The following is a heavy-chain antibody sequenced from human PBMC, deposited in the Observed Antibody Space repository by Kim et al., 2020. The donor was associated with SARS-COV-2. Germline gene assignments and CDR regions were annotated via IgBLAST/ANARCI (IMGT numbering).Heavy chain of an antibody. CDR2: IYPGDSDV. J-gene: IGHJ5*02. Sequence: GESLKISCKASGYTFTDYWIGWVRQMPGKGLEWMGIIYPGDSDVRYSPSFQGHVTILVDKSISTAYLQWSSLKASDTAMYYCARHCGGDCYPFFDPCGQGTLVTVSS. D-gene: IGHD2-21*02. CDR3: ARHCGGDCYPFFDP. V-gene: IGHV5-51*01. CDR1: GYTFTDYW.